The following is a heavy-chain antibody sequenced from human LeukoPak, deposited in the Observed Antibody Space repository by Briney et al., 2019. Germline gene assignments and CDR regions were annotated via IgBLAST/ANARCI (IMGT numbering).Heavy chain of an antibody. D-gene: IGHD2-2*01. CDR1: GGSFSGYY. CDR2: INSSGTV. V-gene: IGHV4-34*01. Sequence: SETLSLTCAVYGGSFSGYYWSWIRQPPGKGPEWIGEINSSGTVNYNPSLRNRVTISVDMSKKQFSLKLASVTAADTAMYYCAREPYCSSPSCQGGCFDYWGQGALVTVSS. CDR3: AREPYCSSPSCQGGCFDY. J-gene: IGHJ4*02.